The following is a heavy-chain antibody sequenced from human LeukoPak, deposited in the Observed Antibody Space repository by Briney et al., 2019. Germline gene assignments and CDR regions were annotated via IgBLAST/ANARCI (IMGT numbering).Heavy chain of an antibody. D-gene: IGHD2-21*02. V-gene: IGHV3-49*04. CDR3: TRAYCGGDCYFQH. CDR2: IRSKAYGGTT. Sequence: GGPLRLSCTASGFSIGDYAMSWVRQAPGKGLEWVVFIRSKAYGGTTEYAASVKGRSTISRDDSKSIAYLQMNSLKTEDTAVYYCTRAYCGGDCYFQHWGQGTLVTVSS. CDR1: GFSIGDYA. J-gene: IGHJ1*01.